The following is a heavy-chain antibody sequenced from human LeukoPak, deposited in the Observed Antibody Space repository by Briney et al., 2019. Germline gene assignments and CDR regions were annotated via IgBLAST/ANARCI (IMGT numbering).Heavy chain of an antibody. CDR3: ARGEFGDYYYFYMDV. CDR2: ITSSNNCI. V-gene: IGHV3-21*01. Sequence: PGGSLRLSCAASGFTFSSYAMSWVRQAPGKGLEWVSSITSSNNCIYYGDSVKGRFTISRDDAKNSLFLQMNSLRAEDTATYYCARGEFGDYYYFYMDVWGKGTTVTVSS. J-gene: IGHJ6*03. D-gene: IGHD2/OR15-2a*01. CDR1: GFTFSSYA.